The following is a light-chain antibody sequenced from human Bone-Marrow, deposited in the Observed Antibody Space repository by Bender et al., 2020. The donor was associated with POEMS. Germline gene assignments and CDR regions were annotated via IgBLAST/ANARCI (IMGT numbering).Light chain of an antibody. J-gene: IGLJ1*01. CDR3: QSYDSSLSEYV. CDR1: SSNIGTGYD. CDR2: GDT. V-gene: IGLV1-40*01. Sequence: QSVLTQPPSVSGAPGQRVTISCTGSSSNIGTGYDVLWYQQLPGTAPRLLIYGDTHRPSGVPDRFSGSKSGTSASLAITGLQAEDEADYHCQSYDSSLSEYVFGTGTKVIVL.